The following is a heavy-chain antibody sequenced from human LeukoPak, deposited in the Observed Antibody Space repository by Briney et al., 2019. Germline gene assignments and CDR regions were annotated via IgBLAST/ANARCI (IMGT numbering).Heavy chain of an antibody. V-gene: IGHV3-43*01. CDR3: AKGDVDSPMNFYH. J-gene: IGHJ4*02. CDR2: INWDGGST. Sequence: PRGSLRLSCAASGFMFDDYTMHWVRQAPGKGLEWVSLINWDGGSTYYAGSVKGRFTISRDNSKNSLYLQMNSLRTEDTALYYCAKGDVDSPMNFYHWGQGTLVTVSS. D-gene: IGHD5-18*01. CDR1: GFMFDDYT.